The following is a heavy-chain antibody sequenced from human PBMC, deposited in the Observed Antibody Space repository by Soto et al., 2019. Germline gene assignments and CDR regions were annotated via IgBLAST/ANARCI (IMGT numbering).Heavy chain of an antibody. J-gene: IGHJ6*02. V-gene: IGHV1-46*01. CDR2: INPSGGST. CDR1: RYTFTSYY. Sequence: GASVKVSCKASRYTFTSYYMHWVRQAPGQGLEWMGIINPSGGSTSYAQKFQGRVTMTRDTSTSTVYMELSSLRSEDTALYYCARDVPQMATILDYGMDVWGQGTTVTVSS. D-gene: IGHD5-12*01. CDR3: ARDVPQMATILDYGMDV.